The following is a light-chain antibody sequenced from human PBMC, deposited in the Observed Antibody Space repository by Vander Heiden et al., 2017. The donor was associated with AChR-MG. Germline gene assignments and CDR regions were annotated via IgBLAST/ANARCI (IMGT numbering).Light chain of an antibody. CDR2: GAS. V-gene: IGKV1-39*01. CDR1: ENINKY. Sequence: DIHMTHSPSSLSASVGDRVTIACRASENINKYLNWYQQRPGKGAKLLIYGASSLHSGVPSRFSGSGSGTDFTLTISGLQPGDVATYFCQQTFDNPYPFGQGTTL. CDR3: QQTFDNPYP. J-gene: IGKJ2*01.